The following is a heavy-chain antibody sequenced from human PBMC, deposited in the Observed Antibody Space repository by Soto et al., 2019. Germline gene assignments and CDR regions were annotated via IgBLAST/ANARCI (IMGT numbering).Heavy chain of an antibody. Sequence: PGGSLRLSCAASGFTFDDYAMHWVRQAPGNGLEWVSSIIGYGLTTYYADSVLGRFTISRDNSRNTLYLQMNSLSAEDTALYYCAKEQYAAAGPDSWGQGTLVTVSS. CDR2: IIGYGLTT. CDR1: GFTFDDYA. V-gene: IGHV3-23*01. D-gene: IGHD2-2*01. CDR3: AKEQYAAAGPDS. J-gene: IGHJ4*02.